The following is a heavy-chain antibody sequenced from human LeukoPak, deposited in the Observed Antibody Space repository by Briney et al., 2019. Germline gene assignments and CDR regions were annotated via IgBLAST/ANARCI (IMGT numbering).Heavy chain of an antibody. Sequence: GGSLRLSCAASGFTFSSYGMHWVRQAPGKGLEWVAILWYDGSNNYYADSVKGRSTISRDNSKNTLSLQMNSLRAEDTAVYYCARDSIAVAGCFDSWGQGTLVTVSS. CDR2: LWYDGSNN. D-gene: IGHD6-19*01. CDR1: GFTFSSYG. V-gene: IGHV3-33*01. J-gene: IGHJ4*02. CDR3: ARDSIAVAGCFDS.